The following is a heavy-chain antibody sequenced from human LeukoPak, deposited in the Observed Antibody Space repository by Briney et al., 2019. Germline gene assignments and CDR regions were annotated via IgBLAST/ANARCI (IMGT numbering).Heavy chain of an antibody. J-gene: IGHJ6*04. CDR2: INPNSGGT. CDR1: GYTFTGYY. D-gene: IGHD3-16*01. CDR3: ARDVDRRGAGDV. V-gene: IGHV1-2*02. Sequence: ASVKVSCKASGYTFTGYYMHWVRQAPGQRLEWMGWINPNSGGTNYAQKFQGRVTMTRDTSISTAYMELSRLRSDDTAVYYCARDVDRRGAGDVWGKGTTVTVSS.